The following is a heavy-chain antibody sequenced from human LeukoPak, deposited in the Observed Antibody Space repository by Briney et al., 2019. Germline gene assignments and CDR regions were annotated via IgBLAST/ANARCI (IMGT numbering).Heavy chain of an antibody. Sequence: PGGSLRLSCAASGFTFSSYAMSWLRQAPGKGLEWVSAISGSGGSTYYADSVKGRFTISRDNSKHTLYLQMNSLRAEDTAVYYCAKDWDGDYGWYFDLWGRGTLVTVSS. CDR2: ISGSGGST. D-gene: IGHD4-17*01. CDR3: AKDWDGDYGWYFDL. CDR1: GFTFSSYA. V-gene: IGHV3-23*01. J-gene: IGHJ2*01.